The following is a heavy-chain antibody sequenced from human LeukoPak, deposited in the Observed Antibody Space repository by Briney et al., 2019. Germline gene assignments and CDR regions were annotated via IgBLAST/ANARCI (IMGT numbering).Heavy chain of an antibody. CDR2: IYTSGST. V-gene: IGHV4-4*07. D-gene: IGHD6-13*01. J-gene: IGHJ4*02. CDR1: GGSISSYY. CDR3: ARDMPYSSSYYFDY. Sequence: SETLSLTCTVSGGSISSYYWSWIRQPAGKGLEWIGRIYTSGSTNYNPSLKSRVTMSVDTPKNQFSLKLSSVTAADTAVYYCARDMPYSSSYYFDYWGQGTLVTVSS.